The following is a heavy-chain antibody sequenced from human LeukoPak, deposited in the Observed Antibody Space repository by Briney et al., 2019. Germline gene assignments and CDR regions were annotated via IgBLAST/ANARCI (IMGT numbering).Heavy chain of an antibody. Sequence: GGSLRLSCTTSGFTFGDYAMSWVRQAPGKGLEWVGFIRSKAYGGTTEYAASVKGRLTISRDDSRRIVYLQMNSLKTEDTAVYYCTREGRGSDAFDYWGQGTLVTVSS. J-gene: IGHJ4*02. V-gene: IGHV3-49*04. D-gene: IGHD3-16*01. CDR3: TREGRGSDAFDY. CDR1: GFTFGDYA. CDR2: IRSKAYGGTT.